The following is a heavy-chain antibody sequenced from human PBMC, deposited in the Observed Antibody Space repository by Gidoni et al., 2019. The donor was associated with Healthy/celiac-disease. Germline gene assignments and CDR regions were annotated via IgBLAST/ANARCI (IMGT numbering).Heavy chain of an antibody. V-gene: IGHV3-48*02. J-gene: IGHJ4*02. CDR1: GFTFSSYS. CDR2: ISSSSSTI. CDR3: ASGPTMTTVTTGDY. D-gene: IGHD4-17*01. Sequence: EVQLVESGGGLVQPGGSLRLSCAASGFTFSSYSMNWVRQAPGKGLEWVSYISSSSSTIYYADSVKGRFTISRDNAKNSLYLQMNSLRDEDTAVYYCASGPTMTTVTTGDYWGQGTLVTVSS.